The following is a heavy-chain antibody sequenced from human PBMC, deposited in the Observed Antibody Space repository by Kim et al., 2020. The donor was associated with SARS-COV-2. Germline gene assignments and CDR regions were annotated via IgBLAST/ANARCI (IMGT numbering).Heavy chain of an antibody. Sequence: SVKVSCKASGGTFSSYTISWVRQAPGQGLEWMGRIIPILGIANYAQKFQGRVTITADKSTSTAYMELSSLRSEDTAVYYCARGGHPSSGWFRTEDYYYGMDVWGQGTTVTVSS. CDR3: ARGGHPSSGWFRTEDYYYGMDV. CDR1: GGTFSSYT. V-gene: IGHV1-69*02. J-gene: IGHJ6*02. CDR2: IIPILGIA. D-gene: IGHD6-19*01.